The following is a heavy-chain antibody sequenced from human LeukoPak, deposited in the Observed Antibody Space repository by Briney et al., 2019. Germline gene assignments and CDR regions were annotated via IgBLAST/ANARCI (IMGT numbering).Heavy chain of an antibody. V-gene: IGHV1-18*01. J-gene: IGHJ3*02. CDR2: ISAYNGNT. Sequence: ASVKVSCKASGGTFSSYTISWVRQAPGQGLEWMGWISAYNGNTNHAQKLQGRVTTTTDTSTSTAYMELRSLRSDDTAVYYCARDLLPLSGYLYTDAFDIWGQGTMVTVSS. D-gene: IGHD3-22*01. CDR3: ARDLLPLSGYLYTDAFDI. CDR1: GGTFSSYT.